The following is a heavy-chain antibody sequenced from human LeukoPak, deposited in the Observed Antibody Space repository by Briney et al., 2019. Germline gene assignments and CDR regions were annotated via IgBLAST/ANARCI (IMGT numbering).Heavy chain of an antibody. D-gene: IGHD2-2*01. CDR1: GGSISSGSYY. Sequence: SETLSLTCTVSGGSISSGSYYWSWIRQPAGKGLEWIGRIYTSGSTNYNPSLKSRVTISVDTSKNQFSLKLSSVTAADTAVYYCARVLGYCSSTGCHTADYWGQGTLVTVSS. CDR2: IYTSGST. V-gene: IGHV4-61*02. CDR3: ARVLGYCSSTGCHTADY. J-gene: IGHJ4*02.